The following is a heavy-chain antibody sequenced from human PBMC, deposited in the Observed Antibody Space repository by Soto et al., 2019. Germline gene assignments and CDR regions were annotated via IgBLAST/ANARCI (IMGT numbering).Heavy chain of an antibody. D-gene: IGHD4-17*01. CDR3: ACDKTTVTTRAFDI. Sequence: ASVKVSCKASGYTFTSYYMHWVRQAPGQGLEWMGIINPSGGSTSYAQKFQGRVTITADESTSTAYMELSSLRSEDTAVYYCACDKTTVTTRAFDIWGQGTMVTVSS. V-gene: IGHV1-46*01. J-gene: IGHJ3*02. CDR1: GYTFTSYY. CDR2: INPSGGST.